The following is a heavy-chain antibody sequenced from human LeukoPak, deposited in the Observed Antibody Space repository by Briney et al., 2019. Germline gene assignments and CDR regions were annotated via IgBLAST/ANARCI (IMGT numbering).Heavy chain of an antibody. CDR2: INHSGST. Sequence: PSETLSLTCAVYGGSFSGYYWSWIRQPPGKGLEWIGEINHSGSTNYNPSLKSRVTISVDTSKNQFSLKLSSVTAADTAVYYCARSYSGCYDYWGQGTLVTVSS. J-gene: IGHJ4*02. V-gene: IGHV4-34*01. D-gene: IGHD6-19*01. CDR3: ARSYSGCYDY. CDR1: GGSFSGYY.